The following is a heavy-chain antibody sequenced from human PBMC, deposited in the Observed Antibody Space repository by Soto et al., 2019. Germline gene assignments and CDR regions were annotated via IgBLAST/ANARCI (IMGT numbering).Heavy chain of an antibody. D-gene: IGHD1-1*01. Sequence: GGSLRLSCAASGLTVSGKKYIAWVRQAPGKGLEWVSGVYDVDGTYYADSVKGRFTISRDTSKTIVFLEMNDLRPDDTAIYYCASWLQREHAYDVWGLGTTVTVSS. V-gene: IGHV3-53*01. J-gene: IGHJ3*01. CDR1: GLTVSGKKY. CDR3: ASWLQREHAYDV. CDR2: VYDVDGT.